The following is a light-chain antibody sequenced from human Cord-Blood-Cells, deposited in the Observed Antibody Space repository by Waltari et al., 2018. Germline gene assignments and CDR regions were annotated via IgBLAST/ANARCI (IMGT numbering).Light chain of an antibody. CDR3: CSYAGSSSWV. V-gene: IGLV2-23*01. J-gene: IGLJ3*02. Sequence: QSALPQPAPVSGSPGQSITISCTGTRSYVGRYNLVSWYQQHPGKAPKLMIYEGSKRPSGVSNRFSGSKSGNTASLTISGLQAEDEADYYCCSYAGSSSWVFGGGTKLTVL. CDR1: RSYVGRYNL. CDR2: EGS.